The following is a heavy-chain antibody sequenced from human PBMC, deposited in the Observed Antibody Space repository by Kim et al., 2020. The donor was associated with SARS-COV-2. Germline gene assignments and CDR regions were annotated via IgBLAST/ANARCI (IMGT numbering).Heavy chain of an antibody. CDR2: ISSSSSYI. D-gene: IGHD6-6*01. CDR1: GFTFSSYS. J-gene: IGHJ4*02. CDR3: ASYRGSSSGGCQGCFDY. Sequence: GGSLRLSCAASGFTFSSYSMNWVRQAPGKGLEWVSSISSSSSYIYYADSVKGRFTISRDNAKNSLYLQMNSLRAEDTAVYYCASYRGSSSGGCQGCFDYWGQGTLVTVSS. V-gene: IGHV3-21*01.